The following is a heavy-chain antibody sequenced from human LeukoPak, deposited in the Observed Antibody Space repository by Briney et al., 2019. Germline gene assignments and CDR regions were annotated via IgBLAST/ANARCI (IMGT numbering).Heavy chain of an antibody. CDR1: GYTFTSYD. CDR2: MNPNSGNT. Sequence: GASVTVSCEASGYTFTSYDINWVRQAIGRGLEWMGWMNPNSGNTGYAQKFQGRVTMTRNTSISTAYMELSSLRSEDTAVYYCASIATHFDYWGQGTLVTVSS. V-gene: IGHV1-8*01. D-gene: IGHD2-21*01. J-gene: IGHJ4*02. CDR3: ASIATHFDY.